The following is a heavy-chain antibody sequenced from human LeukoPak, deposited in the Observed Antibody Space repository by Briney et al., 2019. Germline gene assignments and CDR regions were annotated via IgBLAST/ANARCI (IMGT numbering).Heavy chain of an antibody. CDR3: ARDNSVEDTAWWFDP. CDR1: GYTFTGYY. V-gene: IGHV1-46*01. D-gene: IGHD4-23*01. Sequence: ASVKVSCKASGYTFTGYYMHWVRQAPGQGHEWMGIINPSGGSTSYAQKFQGRVTMTRDMSTSTDYMELSSLRSEDTAVYYCARDNSVEDTAWWFDPWGQGTLVTVSS. J-gene: IGHJ5*02. CDR2: INPSGGST.